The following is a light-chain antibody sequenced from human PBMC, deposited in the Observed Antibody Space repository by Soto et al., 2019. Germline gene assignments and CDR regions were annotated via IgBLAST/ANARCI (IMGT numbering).Light chain of an antibody. CDR2: DNT. CDR1: SSNIGAAYD. V-gene: IGLV1-40*01. Sequence: QSALTQPPSVSGAPGQRVTISCTGSSSNIGAAYDVHWYQPLPGSAPKLLIFDNTNRPSGVPDRFSGSKSGTSASLAITGRQAEDEADYDCQSYDSSLSGVVFGGGTKLTVL. CDR3: QSYDSSLSGVV. J-gene: IGLJ2*01.